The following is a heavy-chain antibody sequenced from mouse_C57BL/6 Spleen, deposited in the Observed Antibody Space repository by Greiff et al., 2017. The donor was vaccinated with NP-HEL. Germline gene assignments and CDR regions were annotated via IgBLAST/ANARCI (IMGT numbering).Heavy chain of an antibody. CDR3: ARYNWDPLYFDV. Sequence: EVKVVESGGGLVQLGGSLSLSCAASGFTFTDYYMSWVRQPPGKALEWLGFIRNKANGYTTEYSASVKGRFTISRDNSQSILYLQMNALRAEDSATYYCARYNWDPLYFDVWGTGTTVTVSS. V-gene: IGHV7-3*01. J-gene: IGHJ1*03. D-gene: IGHD4-1*01. CDR1: GFTFTDYY. CDR2: IRNKANGYTT.